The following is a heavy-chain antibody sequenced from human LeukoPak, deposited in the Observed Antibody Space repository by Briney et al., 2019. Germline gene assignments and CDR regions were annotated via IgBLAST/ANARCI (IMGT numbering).Heavy chain of an antibody. D-gene: IGHD2-21*01. CDR2: ISSSGSTI. CDR1: GFTFSSYE. V-gene: IGHV3-48*03. Sequence: PGGSLRLSCAASGFTFSSYEMNWVRQAPGKGLEWVSYISSSGSTIYYADSVKGRFTISGDNAKNSLYLQMNSLRAEDTAVYYCARGFLGPFDYWGQGTLVTVSS. CDR3: ARGFLGPFDY. J-gene: IGHJ4*02.